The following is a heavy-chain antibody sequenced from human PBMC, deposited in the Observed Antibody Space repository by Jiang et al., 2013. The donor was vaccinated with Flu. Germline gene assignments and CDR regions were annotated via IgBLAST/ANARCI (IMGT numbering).Heavy chain of an antibody. J-gene: IGHJ6*02. CDR2: NK. V-gene: IGHV3-30*02. D-gene: IGHD6-13*01. CDR3: AKGSTRSSWYRYYYYYGMDV. Sequence: NKYYADSVKGRFTISRDNSKNTLYLQMNSLRAEDTAVYYCAKGSTRSSWYRYYYYYGMDVWGQGTTVTVSS.